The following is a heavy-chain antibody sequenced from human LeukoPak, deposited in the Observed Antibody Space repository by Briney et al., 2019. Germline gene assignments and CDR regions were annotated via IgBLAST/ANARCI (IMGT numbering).Heavy chain of an antibody. CDR1: GFTFSSYD. Sequence: PGGSLRLSCAASGFTFSSYDMSWVRQAPGKGLEWISGISTSGGSTYYADSVRGRFTISRDNAKNSLYLLMNSLRAEDTAVYYCARDRPTGASRLFVVQWGQGTLVTVSS. J-gene: IGHJ4*02. D-gene: IGHD3-3*01. CDR3: ARDRPTGASRLFVVQ. CDR2: ISTSGGST. V-gene: IGHV3-23*01.